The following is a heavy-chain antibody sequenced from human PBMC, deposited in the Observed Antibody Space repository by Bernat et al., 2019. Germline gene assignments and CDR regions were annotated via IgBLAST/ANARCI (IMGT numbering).Heavy chain of an antibody. V-gene: IGHV3-33*01. CDR2: IWYDGSNK. J-gene: IGHJ4*02. Sequence: QVQLVESGGGVVQPGRSLRLSCAASGFTFSSYGMHWVRQAPGKGLEWVAVIWYDGSNKYYAESVKGRFTISRDNSKNTLHLQMDSLRAEDTAVYYCGRPGSGWSHAYGGQGTLVTVPS. CDR3: GRPGSGWSHAY. CDR1: GFTFSSYG. D-gene: IGHD6-19*01.